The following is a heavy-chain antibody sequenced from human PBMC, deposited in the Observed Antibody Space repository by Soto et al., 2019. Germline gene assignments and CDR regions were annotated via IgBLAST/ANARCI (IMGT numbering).Heavy chain of an antibody. CDR2: IYYSGST. CDR3: ARAIRITMIVEAFDY. D-gene: IGHD3-22*01. CDR1: GGSISSGGYY. V-gene: IGHV4-31*03. J-gene: IGHJ4*02. Sequence: QVQLQESGPGLVKPSQTLSLTCTVSGGSISSGGYYWSWIRQHPGKGLEWIGYIYYSGSTYYNPSLESRVTISVDTSKNQFSLKLSSVTAADTAVYYCARAIRITMIVEAFDYWGQGTLVTVSS.